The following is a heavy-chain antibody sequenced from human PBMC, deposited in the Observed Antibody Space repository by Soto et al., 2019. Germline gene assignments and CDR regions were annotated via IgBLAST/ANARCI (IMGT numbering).Heavy chain of an antibody. D-gene: IGHD2-15*01. CDR1: GFTFSSYA. Sequence: EVQLVESGGGLVKPGGSLRLSCAASGFTFSSYAMSWVRQAPGKGLEWVSSISASSSYIYYADSVKGRFTISRDNAKNSLYLQMDRLRAEDTAVYYCARDSGGGGYYYYYDMDVWGRGTTVTVSS. CDR2: ISASSSYI. CDR3: ARDSGGGGYYYYYDMDV. J-gene: IGHJ6*03. V-gene: IGHV3-21*01.